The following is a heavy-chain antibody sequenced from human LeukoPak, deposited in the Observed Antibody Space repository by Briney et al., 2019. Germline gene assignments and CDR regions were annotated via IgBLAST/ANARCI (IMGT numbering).Heavy chain of an antibody. CDR1: GYTFTSYG. D-gene: IGHD2-15*01. J-gene: IGHJ5*02. V-gene: IGHV1-18*01. CDR3: ARQGYCSGGSCYSAWFGP. CDR2: ISAYNGNT. Sequence: ASVKVSCKASGYTFTSYGISWVRQAPGQGLEWMGWISAYNGNTNYAQKLQGRVTMTTDTSTSTAYMELRSLRSDDTAVYYCARQGYCSGGSCYSAWFGPWGQGTLVTVSS.